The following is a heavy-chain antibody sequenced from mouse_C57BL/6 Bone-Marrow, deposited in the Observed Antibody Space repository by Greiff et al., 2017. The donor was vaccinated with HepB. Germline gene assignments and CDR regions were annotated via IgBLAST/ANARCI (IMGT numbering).Heavy chain of an antibody. J-gene: IGHJ1*03. D-gene: IGHD1-1*01. CDR1: GYTFTDYN. CDR2: INHNNGGT. V-gene: IGHV1-22*01. Sequence: EVKLQESGPELVKPGASVKMSCKASGYTFTDYNMHWVKQSHGKSLEWIGYINHNNGGTSYNQKFKGKATLTVNKSSSTAYMELRSLTSEDSAVYYCARWGTTVVQPWYCDVWGTGTTVTVSS. CDR3: ARWGTTVVQPWYCDV.